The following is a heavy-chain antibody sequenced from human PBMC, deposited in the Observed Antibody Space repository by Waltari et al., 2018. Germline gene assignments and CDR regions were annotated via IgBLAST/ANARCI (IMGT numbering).Heavy chain of an antibody. D-gene: IGHD3-3*01. J-gene: IGHJ6*02. V-gene: IGHV1-69*08. Sequence: QVQLVQSGAEVKKPGSSVKVSCKASGGTFSSYAISWVRQAPGQGLEWMGRIIPILGTAKEANKLQGRVTITADKATSTAYMELSSLRSEDTAVYYCARDLGAIFGVVIPPGYYYYGMDVWGQGTTVTVSS. CDR2: IIPILGTA. CDR3: ARDLGAIFGVVIPPGYYYYGMDV. CDR1: GGTFSSYA.